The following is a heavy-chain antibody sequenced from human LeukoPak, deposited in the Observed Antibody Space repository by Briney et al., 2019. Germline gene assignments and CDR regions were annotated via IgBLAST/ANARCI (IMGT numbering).Heavy chain of an antibody. J-gene: IGHJ2*01. Sequence: GASVKVSCKASGYTSTSYDINWVRQATGQGLEWMGWMNPNSGNTGYAQKFQGRVTMTRNTSISTAYMELSSLRSEDTAVYYCARKQLTGTYWYFDLWGRGTLVTVSS. CDR3: ARKQLTGTYWYFDL. CDR2: MNPNSGNT. V-gene: IGHV1-8*01. D-gene: IGHD7-27*01. CDR1: GYTSTSYD.